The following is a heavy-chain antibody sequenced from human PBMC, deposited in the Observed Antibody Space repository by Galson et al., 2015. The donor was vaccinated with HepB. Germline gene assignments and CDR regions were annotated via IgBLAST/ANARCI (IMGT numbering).Heavy chain of an antibody. CDR1: GFSFSSFA. V-gene: IGHV3-23*01. CDR2: ITDNGDGT. D-gene: IGHD5-12*01. CDR3: ANLWLRNAGFDY. Sequence: SLRLSCAASGFSFSSFAMSWVRQAPGKGLEWVSTITDNGDGTYSSDSVKGRFTISRDNHKNTLYLGMNSLRVEDTAVYYCANLWLRNAGFDYWGQGTRVTVSS. J-gene: IGHJ4*02.